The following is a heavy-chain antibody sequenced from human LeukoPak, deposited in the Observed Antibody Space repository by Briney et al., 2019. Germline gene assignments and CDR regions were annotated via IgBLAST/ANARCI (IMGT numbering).Heavy chain of an antibody. CDR2: IYSSGTT. J-gene: IGHJ4*02. D-gene: IGHD3-22*01. CDR3: ARDGYHFDSSGFYSLDC. CDR1: GGSISSGSYY. V-gene: IGHV4-61*02. Sequence: PSQTLSLTCTVSGGSISSGSYYWSWIRQPAGKGLEWIGRIYSSGTTNYNPSLKSRVTMSVDTSKNQFSLKLSSVTAADTAVYYCARDGYHFDSSGFYSLDCWGQGTLVTVSS.